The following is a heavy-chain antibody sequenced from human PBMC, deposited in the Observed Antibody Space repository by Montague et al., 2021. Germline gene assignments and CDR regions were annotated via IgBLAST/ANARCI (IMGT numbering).Heavy chain of an antibody. CDR1: VDSFTDYY. CDR2: TNHRGTT. Sequence: SETLSLTCDIYVDSFTDYYWGWIRQTPGKGLEWIGETNHRGTTKSNPSLKTRVSLSLDTSKSQLSLILQSVSAADTAVYYCVAIKWERQTRNYFEQWGPGILVSVSS. CDR3: VAIKWERQTRNYFEQ. J-gene: IGHJ4*02. D-gene: IGHD1-26*01. V-gene: IGHV4-34*01.